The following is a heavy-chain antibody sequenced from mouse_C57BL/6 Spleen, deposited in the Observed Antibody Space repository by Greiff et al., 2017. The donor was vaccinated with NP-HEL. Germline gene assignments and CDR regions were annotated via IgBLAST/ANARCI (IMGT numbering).Heavy chain of an antibody. CDR2: ISSGSSTI. J-gene: IGHJ1*03. V-gene: IGHV5-17*01. CDR1: GFTFSDYG. CDR3: ARPYYGYDWYFDV. Sequence: DVMLVESGGGLVKPGGSLKLSCAASGFTFSDYGMHWVRQAPEKGLEWVAYISSGSSTIYYADTVKGRFTISRDNAKNTLFLQMTSLRSEDTAMYYCARPYYGYDWYFDVWGTGTTVTVSS. D-gene: IGHD2-9*01.